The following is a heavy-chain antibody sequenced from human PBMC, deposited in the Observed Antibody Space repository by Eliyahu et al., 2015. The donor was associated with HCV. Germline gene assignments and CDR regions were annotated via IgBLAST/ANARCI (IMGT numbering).Heavy chain of an antibody. J-gene: IGHJ4*02. CDR2: XRSVDDTT. CDR1: GFTFXXYD. V-gene: IGHV3-23*01. CDR3: ARDREIRDSASDPFDS. D-gene: IGHD1-26*01. Sequence: EVQLLESGGGLVQPGGSLXLSCXASGFTFXXYDMSWVXQXPGKGLEWVSSXRSVDDTTTYLDSVKGRFTISRDISKNTVFLQMSSLKAEDTALYYCARDREIRDSASDPFDSWGQGTQVVVSS.